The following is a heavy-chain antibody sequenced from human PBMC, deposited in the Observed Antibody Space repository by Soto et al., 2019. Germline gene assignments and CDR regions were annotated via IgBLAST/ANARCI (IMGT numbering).Heavy chain of an antibody. Sequence: QVQLVESGGGVVQPGRSLRLSCAASGFTFSSYAMHWVRQAPGKGLEWVAVISYDGSNKYYADSVKGRFTISRDNSKNTLYRQMNSLGAEDTAVYYCARDGDYVWGSYRYTRSYYFHYWCQGTLVTVSS. D-gene: IGHD3-16*02. CDR3: ARDGDYVWGSYRYTRSYYFHY. J-gene: IGHJ4*02. CDR2: ISYDGSNK. V-gene: IGHV3-30-3*01. CDR1: GFTFSSYA.